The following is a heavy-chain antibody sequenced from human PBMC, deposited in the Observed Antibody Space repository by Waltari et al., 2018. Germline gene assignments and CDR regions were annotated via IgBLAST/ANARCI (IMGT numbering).Heavy chain of an antibody. V-gene: IGHV1-69*08. CDR2: IIPIFGTA. J-gene: IGHJ3*02. Sequence: QVQLVQSGAEVKKPGSSVKVSCQASGGTFSSYAISWVRQAPGQGLEWMGRIIPIFGTANDAQKCQGRVTITADKATSTDYMELSSRSSEDTAVYYCARDRGSEGAFDIWGQGTMVTVSS. CDR1: GGTFSSYA. CDR3: ARDRGSEGAFDI.